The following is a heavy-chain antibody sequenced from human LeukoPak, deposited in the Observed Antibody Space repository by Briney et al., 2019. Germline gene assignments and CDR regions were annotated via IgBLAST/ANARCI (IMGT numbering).Heavy chain of an antibody. CDR2: INPNSGGT. CDR1: GYTFIDYY. V-gene: IGHV1-2*02. CDR3: ARVAAMAGIGWGDFDF. D-gene: IGHD6-19*01. J-gene: IGHJ4*02. Sequence: ASVKVSCKTSGYTFIDYYIHWIRQAPGQGLEWMGWINPNSGGTNYAQKFQGRVTMTRDTSISTTYMELNRVNSDDTALYYCARVAAMAGIGWGDFDFWGQGTLVTVSS.